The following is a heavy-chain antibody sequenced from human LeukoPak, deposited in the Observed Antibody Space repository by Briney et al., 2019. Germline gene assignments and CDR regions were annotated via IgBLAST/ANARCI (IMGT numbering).Heavy chain of an antibody. Sequence: KSSETLSLTCTVSGGSISSYYWSWIRQPAGNRLEWIGRIYISGSTNYNPSLKSRVTMSVDTSKNQFSLKLSSVTAADTAVYYCARHPRTMVRGNPPYYFDYWGQGTLVTVSS. J-gene: IGHJ4*02. CDR2: IYISGST. CDR1: GGSISSYY. V-gene: IGHV4-4*07. CDR3: ARHPRTMVRGNPPYYFDY. D-gene: IGHD3-10*01.